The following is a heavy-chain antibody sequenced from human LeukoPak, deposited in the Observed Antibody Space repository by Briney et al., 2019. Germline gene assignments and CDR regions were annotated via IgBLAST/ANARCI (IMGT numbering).Heavy chain of an antibody. CDR2: ISSSGSTI. Sequence: GGSLRLSCAASGFTFSSYEMNWVRQAPGKGLEWVSYISSSGSTIYYADSVKGRFTISRDNSKNTLYLQMNSLRAEDTAVYYCAKGGYSNGRYHYYYMDVWGEGTTVTVSS. CDR3: AKGGYSNGRYHYYYMDV. V-gene: IGHV3-48*03. CDR1: GFTFSSYE. J-gene: IGHJ6*03. D-gene: IGHD5-18*01.